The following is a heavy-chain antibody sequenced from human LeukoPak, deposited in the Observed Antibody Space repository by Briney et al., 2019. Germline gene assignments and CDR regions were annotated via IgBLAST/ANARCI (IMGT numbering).Heavy chain of an antibody. CDR1: GYSFTSYW. J-gene: IGHJ5*02. CDR3: ARHGATGSFDP. CDR2: IDPSDSYT. V-gene: IGHV5-10-1*01. D-gene: IGHD1-1*01. Sequence: GESLKISCKDSGYSFTSYWISWVRQMPGKGLEWMGRIDPSDSYTNYSPSFQGHVTISADKSISTVYLQLSSLKASDTAMYYCARHGATGSFDPWGQGTLVSVSS.